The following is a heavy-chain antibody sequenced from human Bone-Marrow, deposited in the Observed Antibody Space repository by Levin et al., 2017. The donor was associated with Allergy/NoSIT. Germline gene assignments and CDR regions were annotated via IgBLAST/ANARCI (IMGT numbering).Heavy chain of an antibody. Sequence: SQTLSLTCTVSGDYISTTRFYWGWIRQPPGKGLEWIGNIFYDGSTYYSPSLKSRVTVSLDTSENQFSLRLTSVTAADTAVYFCATVDRMSGGRIDYWGQGTLVTVSS. D-gene: IGHD2-15*01. J-gene: IGHJ4*02. CDR3: ATVDRMSGGRIDY. CDR1: GDYISTTRFY. CDR2: IFYDGST. V-gene: IGHV4-39*07.